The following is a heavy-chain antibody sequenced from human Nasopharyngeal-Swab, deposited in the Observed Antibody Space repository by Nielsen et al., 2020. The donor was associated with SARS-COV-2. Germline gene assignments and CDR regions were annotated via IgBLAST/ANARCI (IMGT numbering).Heavy chain of an antibody. CDR3: VRDLAGRYGS. J-gene: IGHJ5*02. Sequence: GESLKISCADSGLTFSNNPVNWVRRAPGTGLVWVARIDENARTINYADSVKGRFTISRDNVQNTLYLQMNSLKAEDTAFYYCVRDLAGRYGSWGQGTLVTVSS. V-gene: IGHV3-74*01. D-gene: IGHD1-26*01. CDR1: GLTFSNNP. CDR2: IDENARTI.